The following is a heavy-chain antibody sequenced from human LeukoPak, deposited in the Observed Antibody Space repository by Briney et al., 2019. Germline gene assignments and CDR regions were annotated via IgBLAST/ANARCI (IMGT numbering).Heavy chain of an antibody. V-gene: IGHV4-61*01. CDR2: IQYSGST. J-gene: IGHJ4*02. CDR3: ARYYDSSGYWSNPPFDY. Sequence: WETLALTCTVSGDSFSGISVYWSWIPQPRGKGLEYIRYIQYSGSTNYNTSFKTRVTISVDTSKNQFSLKLSSVSGADTAVYYCARYYDSSGYWSNPPFDYWGQGTLVTVSS. D-gene: IGHD3-22*01. CDR1: GDSFSGISVY.